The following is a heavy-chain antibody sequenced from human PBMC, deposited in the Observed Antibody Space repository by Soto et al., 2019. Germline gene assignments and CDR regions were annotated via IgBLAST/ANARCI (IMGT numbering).Heavy chain of an antibody. V-gene: IGHV5-10-1*01. J-gene: IGHJ5*02. CDR1: GYSFTNYW. D-gene: IGHD2-15*01. CDR3: ARHSSIVVVVAPLDP. CDR2: IGPSDSYT. Sequence: PGESLQISCNTSGYSFTNYWISWVRQMPGKGLEWMGRIGPSDSYTTYSPSFQGHVTISADKSISTAYLQWSSLEASDTAMYYCARHSSIVVVVAPLDPRGQGTLVTVSS.